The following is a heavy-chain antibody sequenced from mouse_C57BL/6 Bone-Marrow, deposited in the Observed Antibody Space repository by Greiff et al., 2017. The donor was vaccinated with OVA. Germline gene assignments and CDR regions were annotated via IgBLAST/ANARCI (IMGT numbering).Heavy chain of an antibody. D-gene: IGHD2-2*01. J-gene: IGHJ3*01. V-gene: IGHV1-69*01. CDR3: ARENGYDGGTWFAY. CDR2: IDPSDSYT. CDR1: GYTFTSYW. Sequence: QVQLQQPGAELVMPGASVKLSCKASGYTFTSYWMHWVKQRPGQGLEWIGEIDPSDSYTNYNQKFKGKSTLTVDKSSSTAYMQLSSLTSEDSAVYYGARENGYDGGTWFAYWGQGTRVTVSA.